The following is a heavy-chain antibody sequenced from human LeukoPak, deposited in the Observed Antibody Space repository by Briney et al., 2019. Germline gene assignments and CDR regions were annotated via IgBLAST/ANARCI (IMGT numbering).Heavy chain of an antibody. D-gene: IGHD6-19*01. Sequence: PGGSLRLSCAASGFTFSSYGMHWVRQAPGKGLEWVAVIWYDGSNKYYADSVKGRFTISRDNSKNTLYLQMNSLRAEDTAVYYCAKAARSTSGWYEDWGQGTLVTVSS. J-gene: IGHJ4*02. CDR1: GFTFSSYG. CDR3: AKAARSTSGWYED. V-gene: IGHV3-33*06. CDR2: IWYDGSNK.